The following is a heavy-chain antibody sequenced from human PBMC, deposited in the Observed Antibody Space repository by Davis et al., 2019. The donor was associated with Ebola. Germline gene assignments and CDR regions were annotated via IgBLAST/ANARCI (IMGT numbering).Heavy chain of an antibody. CDR2: ISAYNGNT. Sequence: ASVKVSCKASGYTFTSYGISWVRQAPGQGLEWMGWISAYNGNTNYAQKLQGRVTMTTDTSTSTVYMELSSLRSEDTAVDYCAGGGIPIQFDYWGQGTLVTVSS. CDR3: AGGGIPIQFDY. V-gene: IGHV1-18*01. D-gene: IGHD2-2*02. CDR1: GYTFTSYG. J-gene: IGHJ4*02.